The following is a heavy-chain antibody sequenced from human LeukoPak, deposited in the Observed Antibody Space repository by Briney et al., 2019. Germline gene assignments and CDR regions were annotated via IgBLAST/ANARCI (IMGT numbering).Heavy chain of an antibody. Sequence: GGSLRLSCAASGFTFTNAWMTWVRQAPGKGLEWVGRIKSKGDRETTDYAAPVKGRFFMSRDDSKATVFLQMYSLNADDTAVYYCANDLGLYMIRGVIVHWGLGALVTVSS. CDR1: GFTFTNAW. D-gene: IGHD3-10*01. J-gene: IGHJ4*02. CDR3: ANDLGLYMIRGVIVH. CDR2: IKSKGDRETT. V-gene: IGHV3-15*01.